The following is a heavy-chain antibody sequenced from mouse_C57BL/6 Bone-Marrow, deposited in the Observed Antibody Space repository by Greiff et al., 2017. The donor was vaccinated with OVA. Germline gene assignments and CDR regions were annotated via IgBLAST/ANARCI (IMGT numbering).Heavy chain of an antibody. J-gene: IGHJ4*01. CDR1: GYTFTSYW. CDR3: ARWAGAYAMDY. CDR2: IDPNSGGT. Sequence: QVQLQQPGAELVQPGASVKLSCKASGYTFTSYWMHWVKQRPGRGLEWIGRIDPNSGGTKYNEKFKSKATLTVDKPSSTADMQLSSLTSEDSAVYYCARWAGAYAMDYWGQGTSVTVSS. V-gene: IGHV1-72*01.